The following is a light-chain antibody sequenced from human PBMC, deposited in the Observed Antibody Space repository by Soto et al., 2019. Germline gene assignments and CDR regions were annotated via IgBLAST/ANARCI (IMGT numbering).Light chain of an antibody. V-gene: IGKV3-15*01. Sequence: EIVMTQSPATLSVSPGGRATLSCRASQTISGTLAWYQQKPGQAPRLLIHGASTRAPGFPARFSGSGSGTDFTLTISSLQSEDLAVYYCQQYDNWPWTVXPGTKADIK. CDR2: GAS. CDR1: QTISGT. CDR3: QQYDNWPWT. J-gene: IGKJ1*01.